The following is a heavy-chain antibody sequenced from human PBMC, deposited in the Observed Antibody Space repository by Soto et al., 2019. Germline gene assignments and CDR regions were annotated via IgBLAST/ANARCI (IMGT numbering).Heavy chain of an antibody. Sequence: ASVKVSCKASGGTFSSYAISWVRQAPGQGLEWMGGIIPIFGTANYAQKFQGRVTITADESTSTAYMELSSLRSEDTAVYYCARSYYGDYAPLYYYYGMDVWGQGNTVTVSS. V-gene: IGHV1-69*13. CDR1: GGTFSSYA. D-gene: IGHD4-17*01. CDR2: IIPIFGTA. J-gene: IGHJ6*02. CDR3: ARSYYGDYAPLYYYYGMDV.